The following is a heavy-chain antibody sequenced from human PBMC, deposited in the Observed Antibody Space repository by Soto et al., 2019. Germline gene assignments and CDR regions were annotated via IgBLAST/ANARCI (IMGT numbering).Heavy chain of an antibody. J-gene: IGHJ6*02. Sequence: SETLPLTCTVSGGSFSSGDYYWSLVRQPPGKGPEWIGYIYYTGSTFNNPSLKSRVYISIDTSKTQFSLKLSSVTAADTAVYYCARIRFADAPSYYYYARDVCRRGSTVA. CDR2: IYYTGST. D-gene: IGHD3-3*01. CDR1: GGSFSSGDYY. CDR3: ARIRFADAPSYYYYARDV. V-gene: IGHV4-30-4*01.